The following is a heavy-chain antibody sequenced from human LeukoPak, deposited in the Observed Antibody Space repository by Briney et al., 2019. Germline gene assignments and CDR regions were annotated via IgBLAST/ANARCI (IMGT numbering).Heavy chain of an antibody. CDR2: IIPILGIA. Sequence: SVKVSCKASGGTFSSYTISWVRQAPGQGLEWMGRIIPILGIANYAQKFQGRVTITADKSTSTAYMELSSLRSEDTAVYYCARDPSGSREDASDIWGQGTMVTVSS. CDR3: ARDPSGSREDASDI. V-gene: IGHV1-69*04. J-gene: IGHJ3*02. D-gene: IGHD1-26*01. CDR1: GGTFSSYT.